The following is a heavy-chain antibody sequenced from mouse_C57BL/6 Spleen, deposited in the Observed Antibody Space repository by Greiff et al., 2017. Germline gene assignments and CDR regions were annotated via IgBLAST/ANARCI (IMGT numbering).Heavy chain of an antibody. D-gene: IGHD2-10*02. J-gene: IGHJ2*01. CDR1: GFNFKDDY. Sequence: VQLQQSGAELVRPGASVKLSCTASGFNFKDDYMHWVKQRPEQGLEWIGWIDPENGDTEYASKFQGKATITADTSSNTAYLQLSSLTSEDTAVYYCTTPRYFDYWGQGTTLTVSS. CDR2: IDPENGDT. CDR3: TTPRYFDY. V-gene: IGHV14-4*01.